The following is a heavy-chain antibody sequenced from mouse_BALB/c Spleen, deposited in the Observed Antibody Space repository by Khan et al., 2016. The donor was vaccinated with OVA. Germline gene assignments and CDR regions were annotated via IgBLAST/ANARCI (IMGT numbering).Heavy chain of an antibody. CDR2: VNPNTGGS. Sequence: EVQLHQSGPDLVKPGASVKISCKASGYSFTLYYMTWVKQSHGKSLEWIGRVNPNTGGSDYNQEFKGKAILTVDKSSNTAYMELHSLTSEDSAVYYCARGYDCFAYWGQGTLVTVSA. D-gene: IGHD2-14*01. CDR1: GYSFTLYY. V-gene: IGHV1-26*01. J-gene: IGHJ3*01. CDR3: ARGYDCFAY.